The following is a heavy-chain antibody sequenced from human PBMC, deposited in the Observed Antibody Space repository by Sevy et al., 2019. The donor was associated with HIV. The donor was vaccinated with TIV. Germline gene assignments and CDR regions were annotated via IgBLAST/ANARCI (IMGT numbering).Heavy chain of an antibody. Sequence: SETLSLTCTVSGGSISSSSYYWGWIRQPPGKGLEWIGSIYYSGSTYYNPSLKSRVTISVDTSKNQFSLKLSSVTAADTAVYHCARLERGPNYYYMDVWGKGTTVTVS. CDR1: GGSISSSSYY. CDR3: ARLERGPNYYYMDV. J-gene: IGHJ6*03. V-gene: IGHV4-39*01. CDR2: IYYSGST.